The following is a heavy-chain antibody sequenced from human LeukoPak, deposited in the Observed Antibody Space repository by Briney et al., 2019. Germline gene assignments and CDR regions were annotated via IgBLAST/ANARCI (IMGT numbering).Heavy chain of an antibody. CDR2: IDYIGTT. D-gene: IGHD3-10*01. Sequence: SETLSLTCTVSGGSISSTSSYWGWIRQAPGKGLEWIGSIDYIGTTDYNPSLTSRVTISADTSKRQSSLQLNSVTAADTAVCYCARVYGSGSYYWFDPWGQGTLVTVSS. V-gene: IGHV4-39*01. CDR1: GGSISSTSSY. CDR3: ARVYGSGSYYWFDP. J-gene: IGHJ5*02.